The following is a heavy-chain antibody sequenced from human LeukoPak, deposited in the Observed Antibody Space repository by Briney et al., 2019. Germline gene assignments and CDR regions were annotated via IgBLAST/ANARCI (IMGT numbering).Heavy chain of an antibody. J-gene: IGHJ4*02. D-gene: IGHD2-15*01. CDR2: INSDGSST. CDR3: AKDRSIGYCSGGSCYSDDY. V-gene: IGHV3-74*01. Sequence: PGGSLRLSCAASGFTFSSYWMHWVRQAPGKGLVWVSRINSDGSSTSYADSVKGRFTISRDNAKNTLYLQMNSLRAEDTAVYYCAKDRSIGYCSGGSCYSDDYWGQGTLVTVSS. CDR1: GFTFSSYW.